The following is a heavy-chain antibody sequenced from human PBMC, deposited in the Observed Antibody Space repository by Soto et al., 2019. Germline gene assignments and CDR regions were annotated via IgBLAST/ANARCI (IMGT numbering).Heavy chain of an antibody. V-gene: IGHV1-69*13. Sequence: SVKVSCKASGGTFSSYAISWVRQAPGQGLEWMGGIIPIFGTANYAQKFQGRVTITADESTSTAYMELSSLRPEDTAVYYCARDGTEDIVATIFAYWGQGTLVTVS. J-gene: IGHJ4*02. CDR1: GGTFSSYA. CDR2: IIPIFGTA. CDR3: ARDGTEDIVATIFAY. D-gene: IGHD5-12*01.